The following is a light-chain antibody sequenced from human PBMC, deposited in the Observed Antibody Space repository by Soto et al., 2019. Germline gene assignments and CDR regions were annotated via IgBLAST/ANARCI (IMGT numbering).Light chain of an antibody. Sequence: QSVLTQAASVSASPGQSITISCTGTSSDVGGHNYVSWYQQHPGKAPKLMIYNVDYRPSGVSNRFSGSKSGNTASLTISGLQADDEAYYYCSSYAGSSTVVFGGGTKLTVL. J-gene: IGLJ2*01. CDR2: NVD. CDR1: SSDVGGHNY. CDR3: SSYAGSSTVV. V-gene: IGLV2-14*03.